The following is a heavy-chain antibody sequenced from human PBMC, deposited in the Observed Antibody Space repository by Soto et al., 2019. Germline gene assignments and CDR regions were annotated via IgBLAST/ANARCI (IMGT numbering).Heavy chain of an antibody. V-gene: IGHV1-2*04. CDR1: GYTFTGYY. Sequence: ASVKVSCKASGYTFTGYYIHWVRQAPGRGLEWMGWINPNSGGTNYAQKFQGWVTMTRDTSISTAYMELSRLRSDDTAVYYCARGYYYYDSSGYYYYDYWGQGTLVTVSS. D-gene: IGHD3-22*01. CDR3: ARGYYYYDSSGYYYYDY. J-gene: IGHJ4*02. CDR2: INPNSGGT.